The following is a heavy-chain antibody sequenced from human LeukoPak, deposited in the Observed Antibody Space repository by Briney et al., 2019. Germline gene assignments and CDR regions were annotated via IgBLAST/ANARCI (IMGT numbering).Heavy chain of an antibody. CDR3: ARDSGSYYDFDY. CDR2: MNPNSGNT. V-gene: IGHV1-8*01. J-gene: IGHJ4*02. CDR1: GYTFTSYD. Sequence: ASVKVSCKASGYTFTSYDINWVRQATGQGLEWMGWMNPNSGNTGYAQKFQGRVTMTRNTSTSTAYMELSSLRSEDTAVYYCARDSGSYYDFDYWGQGTLVTVSS. D-gene: IGHD1-26*01.